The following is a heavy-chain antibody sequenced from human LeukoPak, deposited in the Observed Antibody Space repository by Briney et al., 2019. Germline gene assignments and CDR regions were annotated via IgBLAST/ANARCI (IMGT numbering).Heavy chain of an antibody. Sequence: HPGGSLRLSCAASGFTFSSYGMHWVRQAPGKGLEWVAVIWYDGSNKYYADSVKGRFTISRDNSKNTLYLQMNSLRAEDTAVYYCARSGPGVYYFDYWGQGTLVTVSS. CDR2: IWYDGSNK. D-gene: IGHD3-3*01. J-gene: IGHJ4*02. CDR3: ARSGPGVYYFDY. CDR1: GFTFSSYG. V-gene: IGHV3-33*08.